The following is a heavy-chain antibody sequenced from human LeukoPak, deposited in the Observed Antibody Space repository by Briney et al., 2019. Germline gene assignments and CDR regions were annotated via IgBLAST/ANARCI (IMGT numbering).Heavy chain of an antibody. Sequence: GGSLRLSCAASGFTFDDYAMHWVRQAPGKGLEWVSGINSDGSSTTYADSVKGRFTISRDNSKNTLYLQMNSLRAEDTAVYYCAREGDGSGNYYFDYWGQGTLVTVSS. J-gene: IGHJ4*02. CDR3: AREGDGSGNYYFDY. D-gene: IGHD3-10*01. CDR2: INSDGSST. V-gene: IGHV3-74*01. CDR1: GFTFDDYA.